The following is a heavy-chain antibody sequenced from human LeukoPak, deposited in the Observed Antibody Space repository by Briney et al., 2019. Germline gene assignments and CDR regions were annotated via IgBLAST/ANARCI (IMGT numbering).Heavy chain of an antibody. CDR1: GFTVSSNY. V-gene: IGHV3-66*02. J-gene: IGHJ4*02. D-gene: IGHD1-14*01. Sequence: GGSLRLSCAASGFTVSSNYMSWVRQAPGKGLEWVSVISSGGSTYYADSVKGRFTISRDNTKNTLYLQMNSLRAEDTAVYYCARDRVFDYWGQGTLVTVSS. CDR3: ARDRVFDY. CDR2: ISSGGST.